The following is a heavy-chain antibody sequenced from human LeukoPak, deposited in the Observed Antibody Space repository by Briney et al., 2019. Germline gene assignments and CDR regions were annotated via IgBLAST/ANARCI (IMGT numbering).Heavy chain of an antibody. Sequence: GGSLRLSCTASGFTFDDYAMHWVRQTPGKGLEWVSLISGNGENTYYADSVKGRFTISRDNSKNTLSLQMNSLRAEDTALYYCAKAPGTNSPLDYWGQGTLVTVSS. D-gene: IGHD4/OR15-4a*01. J-gene: IGHJ4*02. CDR2: ISGNGENT. V-gene: IGHV3-43*02. CDR3: AKAPGTNSPLDY. CDR1: GFTFDDYA.